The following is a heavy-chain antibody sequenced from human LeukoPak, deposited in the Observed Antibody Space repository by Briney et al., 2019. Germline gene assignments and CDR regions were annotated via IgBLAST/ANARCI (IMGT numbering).Heavy chain of an antibody. V-gene: IGHV3-30*18. CDR3: AKLGYGGNSGVDY. CDR1: GFTFSSYG. CDR2: ISYDGSNK. J-gene: IGHJ4*02. D-gene: IGHD4-23*01. Sequence: GGSLRLSCAASGFTFSSYGMHWVRQAPGKGLEWVAVISYDGSNKYYADSVKGRFTISRDNSKNTLYLQMNSLRAEDTAVYYCAKLGYGGNSGVDYWAREPWSPSPQ.